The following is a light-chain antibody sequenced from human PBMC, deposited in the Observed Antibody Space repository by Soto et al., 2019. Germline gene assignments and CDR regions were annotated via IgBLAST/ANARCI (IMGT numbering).Light chain of an antibody. CDR3: IQDYNYPLT. Sequence: AIQMTQSPSSLSASVGDRVTITCRAIQGIRSELGWYQQKPGKAPNLLIYTASSLQSGVPSRFSGSGSGTDFTLTISSLQPEDFATYYCIQDYNYPLTFGGGTKVDIK. CDR1: QGIRSE. J-gene: IGKJ4*01. CDR2: TAS. V-gene: IGKV1-6*01.